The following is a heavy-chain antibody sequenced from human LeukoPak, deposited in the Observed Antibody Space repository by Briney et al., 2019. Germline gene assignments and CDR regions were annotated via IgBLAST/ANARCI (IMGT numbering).Heavy chain of an antibody. CDR3: ATDRSKGPAAYYFDN. CDR1: GFTFNNYG. J-gene: IGHJ4*02. CDR2: IASDGRDK. V-gene: IGHV3-30*03. Sequence: PGRSLRLSCAASGFTFNNYGIHWVRQAPGKGLEWVAVIASDGRDKKYADSVKGRFTISRDNPKNTLYLQMNSLRPEDTAVYFCATDRSKGPAAYYFDNWGQGTLVTVSS. D-gene: IGHD2-2*01.